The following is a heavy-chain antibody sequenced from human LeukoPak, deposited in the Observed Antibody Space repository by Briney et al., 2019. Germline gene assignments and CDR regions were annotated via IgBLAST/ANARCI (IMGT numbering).Heavy chain of an antibody. V-gene: IGHV3-21*06. D-gene: IGHD3-9*01. J-gene: IGHJ4*02. CDR3: AREVRYFALGDY. CDR1: GFTFSSYN. Sequence: PGGSLRLSCAASGFTFSSYNMNWVRQAPGKGPEWVSSITSSSYIYYADSVKGRFTISRDNAKNSLYLQMDSLRVEDTAVYYCAREVRYFALGDYWGQGTLVTVSS. CDR2: ITSSSYI.